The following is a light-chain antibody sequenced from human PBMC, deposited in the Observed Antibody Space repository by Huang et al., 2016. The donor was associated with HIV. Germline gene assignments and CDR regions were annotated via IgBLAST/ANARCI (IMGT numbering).Light chain of an antibody. Sequence: EIVLTQSPATLSLSPGERATLSCRASQSVSSYLAWYQQKPGQAPRLLIYDASIRATGISARFSGSGSGTDFTLTISSLEPEDFAVYYCQQRSNWPPYTFGQGTKLELK. CDR2: DAS. CDR1: QSVSSY. J-gene: IGKJ2*01. CDR3: QQRSNWPPYT. V-gene: IGKV3-11*01.